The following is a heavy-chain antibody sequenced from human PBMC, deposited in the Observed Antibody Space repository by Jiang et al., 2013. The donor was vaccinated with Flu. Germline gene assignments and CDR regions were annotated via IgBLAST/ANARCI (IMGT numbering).Heavy chain of an antibody. CDR2: IYYSGST. J-gene: IGHJ4*02. CDR3: GSHTQRDGNNPMRY. V-gene: IGHV4-39*07. CDR1: GGSISSSSYY. D-gene: IGHD5-24*01. Sequence: GLVKPSETLSLTCTVSGGSISSSSYYWGWIRQPPGKGLEWIGSIYYSGSTYYNPSLESRVTISLDTSKNQFSLKLNSVTAADTAVYYCGSHTQRDGNNPMRYWGQGSLVTVSS.